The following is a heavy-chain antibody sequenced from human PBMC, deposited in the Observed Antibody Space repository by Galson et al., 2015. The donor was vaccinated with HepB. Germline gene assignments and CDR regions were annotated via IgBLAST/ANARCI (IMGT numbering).Heavy chain of an antibody. CDR1: GFTFSSYG. CDR3: ARDRYGSGSCLDY. V-gene: IGHV3-33*01. Sequence: SLRLSCAASGFTFSSYGMHWVRQAPGKGLEWVAVIWYDGSNKYYADSVKGRFTISRDNSKNTLYLQMNSLRAEDTAVYYCARDRYGSGSCLDYWGQGTLVTVSS. CDR2: IWYDGSNK. D-gene: IGHD3-10*01. J-gene: IGHJ4*02.